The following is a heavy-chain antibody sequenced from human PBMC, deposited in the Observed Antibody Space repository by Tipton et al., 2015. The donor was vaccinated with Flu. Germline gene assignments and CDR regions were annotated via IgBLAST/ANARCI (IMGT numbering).Heavy chain of an antibody. CDR3: ARIRGTIYGVGTDAVDV. Sequence: QLVQSGAEVKKPGSSVKVSCKASGGTFSSYALIWVRQAPGQGLEWVGGDIPIFGTANYAQKFQGRVTIDVDESTSAGYMELSSLRSEDTAVYYCARIRGTIYGVGTDAVDVWGQGTRITVSS. CDR2: DIPIFGTA. J-gene: IGHJ3*01. V-gene: IGHV1-69*01. CDR1: GGTFSSYA. D-gene: IGHD3-3*01.